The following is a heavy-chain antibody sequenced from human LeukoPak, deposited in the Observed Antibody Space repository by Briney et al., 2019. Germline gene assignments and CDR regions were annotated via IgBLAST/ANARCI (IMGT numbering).Heavy chain of an antibody. CDR3: AREESGGYFDY. CDR1: GYSFTNFY. V-gene: IGHV1-46*01. D-gene: IGHD2-8*02. CDR2: SNPTGSST. Sequence: EASVKVSCKASGYSFTNFYIHWVRQAPGQGLEWMGLSNPTGSSTNYAQKFRGRVTMTRDTSTTTVYMELSSLRSEDTAVYYCAREESGGYFDYWGQGTLVTVSS. J-gene: IGHJ4*02.